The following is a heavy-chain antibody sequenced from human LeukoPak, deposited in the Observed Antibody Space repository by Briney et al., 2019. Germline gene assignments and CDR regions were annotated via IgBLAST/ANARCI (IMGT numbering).Heavy chain of an antibody. Sequence: ASVKVSCKAYVYSFTSHYVHCVRQDPGQGLEWMGIINPSGSSTLYAQKFQGRVTMTRDMSTTTDYMELSSLRSEDTAVYYCARALDYYDSSGSVDYWGQGTLVTVSS. V-gene: IGHV1-46*01. CDR1: VYSFTSHY. D-gene: IGHD3-22*01. J-gene: IGHJ4*02. CDR2: INPSGSST. CDR3: ARALDYYDSSGSVDY.